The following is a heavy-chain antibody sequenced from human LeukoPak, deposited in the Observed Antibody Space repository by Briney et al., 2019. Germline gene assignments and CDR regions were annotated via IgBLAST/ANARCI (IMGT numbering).Heavy chain of an antibody. J-gene: IGHJ4*02. V-gene: IGHV3-66*01. CDR1: GFTVSSNY. CDR2: IYSGGST. Sequence: GGSLRLSCAASGFTVSSNYMSWVRQAPGKGLEWVSVIYSGGSTYYADSVKGRFTISRDNSKNTLYLQMNSLRAEDTAVYYCARGWEYHYFDYWGQGTLVTVSS. CDR3: ARGWEYHYFDY. D-gene: IGHD1-26*01.